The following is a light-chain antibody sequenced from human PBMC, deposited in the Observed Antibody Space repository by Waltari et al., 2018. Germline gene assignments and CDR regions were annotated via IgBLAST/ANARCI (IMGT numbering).Light chain of an antibody. CDR2: DDG. J-gene: IGLJ1*01. CDR1: KIGSKT. Sequence: SYELTQPPSVSVAPGQTARITCDGDKIGSKTVHWYQHKPGQAPGLVVYDDGDRPSGIPERFSGSNSGNTAALTISRVDAGDEAEYYCQVWDSGTNHYVFGTVTKVTVL. CDR3: QVWDSGTNHYV. V-gene: IGLV3-21*02.